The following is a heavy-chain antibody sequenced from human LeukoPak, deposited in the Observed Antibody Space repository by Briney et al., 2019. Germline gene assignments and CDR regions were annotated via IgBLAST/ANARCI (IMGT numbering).Heavy chain of an antibody. CDR3: ARRSLIAAEDY. CDR1: GDSIRPYY. J-gene: IGHJ4*02. D-gene: IGHD6-6*01. CDR2: ISYSGNT. V-gene: IGHV4-59*08. Sequence: PSETLSLTCTVSGDSIRPYYWNWIRQSPGKGLEWLGYISYSGNTNYHPSVKSRVTISLDTSKNHFSLRLSSVTAADTAVYYCARRSLIAAEDYWGQGTLVTVSS.